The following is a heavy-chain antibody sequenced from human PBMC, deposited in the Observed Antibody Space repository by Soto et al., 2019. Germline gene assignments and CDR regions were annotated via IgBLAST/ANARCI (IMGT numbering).Heavy chain of an antibody. CDR2: ISPYNGNT. Sequence: QVQLVQSGAEVKKPGASVKVSCKASGYTFTSYGINWVRQAPGQGLEWMGWISPYNGNTNYAQKLQGRVTMTTDTSATTAYLELRSLRSDDTAVYYCARVGYILTGSTTYYYYYGMDVWGQGTTVTVSS. J-gene: IGHJ6*02. CDR1: GYTFTSYG. CDR3: ARVGYILTGSTTYYYYYGMDV. V-gene: IGHV1-18*01. D-gene: IGHD3-9*01.